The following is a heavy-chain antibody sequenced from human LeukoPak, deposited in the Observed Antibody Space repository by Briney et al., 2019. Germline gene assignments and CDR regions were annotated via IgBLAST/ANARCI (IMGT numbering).Heavy chain of an antibody. Sequence: ASVKVSCTASGYTFTGYYMHWVRQAPGQGLEWMGWINPNSGGTNYAQKFQGRVTMTRDTSISTAYMELSRLRSDDTAVYYCARGGYRGAARPSYYYYGMDVWGQGTTVTVSS. CDR3: ARGGYRGAARPSYYYYGMDV. CDR2: INPNSGGT. CDR1: GYTFTGYY. V-gene: IGHV1-2*02. D-gene: IGHD6-6*01. J-gene: IGHJ6*02.